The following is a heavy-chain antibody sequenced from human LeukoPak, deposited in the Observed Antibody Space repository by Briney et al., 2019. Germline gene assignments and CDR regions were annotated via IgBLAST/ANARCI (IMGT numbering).Heavy chain of an antibody. CDR2: ISSSSSYI. CDR3: ARSRFLEWLPDAFDI. CDR1: GFTFSSYS. D-gene: IGHD3-3*01. Sequence: GGSLRLSCAASGFTFSSYSMNWVRQAPGKGLEWVSSISSSSSYIYYADSVKGRFTISRDNAKNTLYLQMNSLRAEDTAVYYCARSRFLEWLPDAFDIWGQGTMVTVSS. J-gene: IGHJ3*02. V-gene: IGHV3-21*01.